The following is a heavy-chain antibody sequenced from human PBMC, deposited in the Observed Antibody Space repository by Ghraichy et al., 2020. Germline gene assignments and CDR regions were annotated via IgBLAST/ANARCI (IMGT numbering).Heavy chain of an antibody. CDR1: GFTFGDYA. Sequence: GGSLRLSCTASGFTFGDYAMSWFRQAPGKGLEWVGFIRSKAYGGTTEYAASVKGRFTISRDDSKSIAYLQMNSLKTEDTAVYYCTRDKVWFGERRSLWGQGTLVTVSS. J-gene: IGHJ4*02. CDR2: IRSKAYGGTT. CDR3: TRDKVWFGERRSL. D-gene: IGHD3-10*01. V-gene: IGHV3-49*03.